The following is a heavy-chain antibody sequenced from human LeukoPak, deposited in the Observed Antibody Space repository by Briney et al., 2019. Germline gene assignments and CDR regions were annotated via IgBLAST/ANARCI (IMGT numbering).Heavy chain of an antibody. J-gene: IGHJ4*02. CDR1: GFTFSSYS. CDR3: ARAPTTSTPADY. D-gene: IGHD1-1*01. CDR2: ISSSSSTI. Sequence: GGSLRLSCTASGFTFSSYSMNWDRQAPGKGLEWGSYISSSSSTIYFADSVKGRFTISRDNAKNSLYLQMNSLRAEDTAVYYCARAPTTSTPADYWGQGTLVTVSS. V-gene: IGHV3-48*01.